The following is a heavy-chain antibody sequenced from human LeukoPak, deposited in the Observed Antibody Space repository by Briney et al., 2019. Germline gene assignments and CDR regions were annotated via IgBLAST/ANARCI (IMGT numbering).Heavy chain of an antibody. V-gene: IGHV3-15*01. CDR1: GLTFSHAW. Sequence: GGSLRLSCAASGLTFSHAWMNWVRQAPGRGLEWVGRIKSKTDGGTTDYAAPVKGRFTISRDDSNTTLYLQMDSLKTEDTAVYYCATWVHLANWGQGALVTVSS. CDR2: IKSKTDGGTT. CDR3: ATWVHLAN. D-gene: IGHD4/OR15-4a*01. J-gene: IGHJ4*02.